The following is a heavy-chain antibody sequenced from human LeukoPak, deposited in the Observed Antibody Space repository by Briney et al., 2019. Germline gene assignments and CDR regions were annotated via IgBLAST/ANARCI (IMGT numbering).Heavy chain of an antibody. D-gene: IGHD1-26*01. V-gene: IGHV1-46*01. Sequence: ASVKVSCKASGYTFTSYYMHWVRQAPGQGLEWMGIINPSGGSTSYAQKLQGRVTMTTDTSTSTAYMELRSLRSDDTAVYYCARASIVGATEFDYWGQGTLVTVSS. CDR1: GYTFTSYY. CDR3: ARASIVGATEFDY. J-gene: IGHJ4*02. CDR2: INPSGGST.